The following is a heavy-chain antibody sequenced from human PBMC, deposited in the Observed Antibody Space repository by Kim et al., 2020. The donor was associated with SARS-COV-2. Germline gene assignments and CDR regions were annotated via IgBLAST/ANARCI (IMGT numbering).Heavy chain of an antibody. J-gene: IGHJ4*02. D-gene: IGHD3-22*01. V-gene: IGHV4-34*01. Sequence: NPSLKSRVTISVDTSKNQFSLKLSSVTAADTAVYYCAKTYYYDSSALFDYWGQGTLVTVSS. CDR3: AKTYYYDSSALFDY.